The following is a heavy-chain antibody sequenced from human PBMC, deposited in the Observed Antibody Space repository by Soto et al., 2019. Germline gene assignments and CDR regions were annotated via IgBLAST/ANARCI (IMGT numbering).Heavy chain of an antibody. CDR3: ARSYSTSWYFFDY. D-gene: IGHD1-26*01. J-gene: IGHJ4*02. CDR1: GYAFASYY. CDR2: LNPSGGST. Sequence: GASVKVSCKASGYAFASYYIHWVRHAPGQKLEWMGILNPSGGSTAFAQKFQGRVTMTRDTSTSTVYMELSSLRSEDTAVYYCARSYSTSWYFFDYWGQGTLVTVSS. V-gene: IGHV1-46*01.